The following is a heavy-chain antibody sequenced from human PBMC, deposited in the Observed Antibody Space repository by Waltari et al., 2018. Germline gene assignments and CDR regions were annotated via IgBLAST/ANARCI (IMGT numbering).Heavy chain of an antibody. CDR3: ARDDLYYDFWSGYYGNWFDP. CDR1: GGSFSGYY. CDR2: INHSGST. V-gene: IGHV4-34*01. J-gene: IGHJ5*02. Sequence: QVQLQQWGAGLLKPSETLSLTCAVYGGSFSGYYWSWIRQSPGKGLEWIGEINHSGSTNYNPSLKSRVTISVDTSKNQFSLKLSSVTAADTAVYYCARDDLYYDFWSGYYGNWFDPWGQGTLVTVSS. D-gene: IGHD3-3*01.